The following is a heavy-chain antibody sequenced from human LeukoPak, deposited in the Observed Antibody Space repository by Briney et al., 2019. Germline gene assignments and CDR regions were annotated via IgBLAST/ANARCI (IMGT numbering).Heavy chain of an antibody. V-gene: IGHV3-21*01. J-gene: IGHJ4*02. CDR3: ASYDFWREGYFDY. CDR2: ISSSSSYI. CDR1: GFTFSSYS. Sequence: GGSLRLSCAASGFTFSSYSMNWVRQAPGEGLEWVSSISSSSSYIYYADSVKGRFTISRDNAKNSLYLQMNSLRAEDTAVYYCASYDFWREGYFDYWGQGTLVTVSS. D-gene: IGHD3-3*01.